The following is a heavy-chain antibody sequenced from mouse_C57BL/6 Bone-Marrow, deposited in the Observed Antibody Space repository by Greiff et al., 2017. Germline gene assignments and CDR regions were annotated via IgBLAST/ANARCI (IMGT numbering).Heavy chain of an antibody. V-gene: IGHV7-1*01. J-gene: IGHJ4*01. D-gene: IGHD1-1*01. Sequence: EVQGVESGGGLVQSGRSLRLSCATSGFTFSDFYMEWVRQAPGKGLEWIAASRNKANDYTTEYSASVKGRFIVSRDTSQSILYLQMNALRAEDTAIYYCARDEDYYGSSYAKDYWGQGTSVTVAS. CDR1: GFTFSDFY. CDR2: SRNKANDYTT. CDR3: ARDEDYYGSSYAKDY.